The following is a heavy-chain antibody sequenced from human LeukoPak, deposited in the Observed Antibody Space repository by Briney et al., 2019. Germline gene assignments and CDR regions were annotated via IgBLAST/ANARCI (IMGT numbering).Heavy chain of an antibody. J-gene: IGHJ3*02. V-gene: IGHV3-74*01. Sequence: GGSLRLSCAASGSTFSNYWMHWVRHAPGKGLVWVSRINPDGSRTNYADSVAGRFTISRDNAKNTLYLQMNSLRADDTAVYYCSWDHTGKEDIWGQGTMVTVSS. CDR1: GSTFSNYW. CDR3: SWDHTGKEDI. CDR2: INPDGSRT. D-gene: IGHD1-26*01.